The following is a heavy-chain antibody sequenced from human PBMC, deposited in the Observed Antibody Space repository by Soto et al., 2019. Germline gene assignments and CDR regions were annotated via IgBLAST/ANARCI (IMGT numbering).Heavy chain of an antibody. V-gene: IGHV3-15*07. J-gene: IGHJ4*02. CDR1: GFSITNTW. D-gene: IGHD3-3*01. CDR3: TSYPDFWGGHTPL. CDR2: VKSKADGGTA. Sequence: EVQLVESGGGLVQPGGSLRLSCAASGFSITNTWMHWVRQAPGKGLEWVGRVKSKADGGTADYAAPVKGRFTVSRDDSKNTQSLQMNSLKMEDTAVYYCTSYPDFWGGHTPLWGQGTLVTVSS.